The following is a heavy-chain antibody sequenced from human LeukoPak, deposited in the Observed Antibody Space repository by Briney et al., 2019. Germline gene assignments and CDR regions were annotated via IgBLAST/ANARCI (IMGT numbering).Heavy chain of an antibody. J-gene: IGHJ4*02. CDR2: ISGSGGST. CDR3: EKGGPRYLAGLLSDFNY. CDR1: GFTFSSYA. V-gene: IGHV3-23*01. Sequence: PGGSLRLSCAASGFTFSSYAMSWVRQAPGKGLEWVSAISGSGGSTYYADSVKGRFTISRDNSKNTLYLQMNSLRAEDTAVYYCEKGGPRYLAGLLSDFNYGGKEPLVTV. D-gene: IGHD3-9*01.